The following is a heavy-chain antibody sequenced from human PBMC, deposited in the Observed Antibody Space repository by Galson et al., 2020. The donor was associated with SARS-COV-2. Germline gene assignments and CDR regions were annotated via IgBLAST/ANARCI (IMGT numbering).Heavy chain of an antibody. CDR2: IRNDGSHQ. Sequence: GGSLRLSCAASGFAFRSYGMPWVRQAPGKGLEWVAFIRNDGSHQYYAESVRGRFPISRDDFENTLNLQFSSLRAEDSAVYYCARDDYCSSPSCRRNNYSYSMDVWGKGTIVTVSS. CDR1: GFAFRSYG. J-gene: IGHJ6*03. V-gene: IGHV3-30*02. D-gene: IGHD2-2*01. CDR3: ARDDYCSSPSCRRNNYSYSMDV.